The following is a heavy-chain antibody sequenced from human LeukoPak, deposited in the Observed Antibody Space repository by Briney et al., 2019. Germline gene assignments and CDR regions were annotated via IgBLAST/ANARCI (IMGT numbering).Heavy chain of an antibody. D-gene: IGHD1-26*01. V-gene: IGHV1-18*01. CDR3: ARAEWELLPFDY. J-gene: IGHJ4*02. CDR2: ISAYNGNT. Sequence: ASVKVSCKASGYTFTSYGISWVRQAPGQGLEWMGWISAYNGNTNYAQKLQGRVTMTTDTSTSTAYMRLRSLRSNATAVYSCARAEWELLPFDYWGEGTLGTASS. CDR1: GYTFTSYG.